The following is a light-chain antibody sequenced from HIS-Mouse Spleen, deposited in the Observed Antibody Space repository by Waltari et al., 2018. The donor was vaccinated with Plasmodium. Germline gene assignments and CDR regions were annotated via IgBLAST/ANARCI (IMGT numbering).Light chain of an antibody. CDR3: MQALQTPRYT. Sequence: DIVMTQSPLSLPVTPGEPASISFRSRPSLLHSNGYNYLDWYLQKPGQSPQLLIYLGSNRASGVHDRFSGSGSGTDFTLKISRVEAEDVGVYYCMQALQTPRYTFGQGTKLEIK. V-gene: IGKV2-28*01. J-gene: IGKJ2*01. CDR2: LGS. CDR1: PSLLHSNGYNY.